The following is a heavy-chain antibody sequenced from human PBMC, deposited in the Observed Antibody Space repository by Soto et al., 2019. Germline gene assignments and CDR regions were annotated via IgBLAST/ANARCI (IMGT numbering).Heavy chain of an antibody. CDR3: VVGLEDVVGGQLDY. Sequence: LSLTCTVSGGSIRSGGHYWTWIRQLPGQGLERIGYIYYSGRTYYSPSLQSRLTISVDTSQNQFSLRLTSVTAADTAFYYCVVGLEDVVGGQLDYWGQGALVTVSS. D-gene: IGHD2-15*01. V-gene: IGHV4-31*03. CDR2: IYYSGRT. CDR1: GGSIRSGGHY. J-gene: IGHJ4*02.